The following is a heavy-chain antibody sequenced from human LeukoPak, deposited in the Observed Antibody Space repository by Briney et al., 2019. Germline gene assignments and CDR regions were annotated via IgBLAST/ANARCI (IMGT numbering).Heavy chain of an antibody. CDR1: GYTFTGYY. CDR2: INPNSGGT. CDR3: ARYYYYYYYMDV. J-gene: IGHJ6*03. Sequence: ASVKVSCKASGYTFTGYYMHWVRQAPGQGLEWMGWINPNSGGTNYAQKFQGRVTMTRDTSISTAYMELSRLRSDDTAVYYCARYYYYYYYMDVWGRGTTVTISS. V-gene: IGHV1-2*02.